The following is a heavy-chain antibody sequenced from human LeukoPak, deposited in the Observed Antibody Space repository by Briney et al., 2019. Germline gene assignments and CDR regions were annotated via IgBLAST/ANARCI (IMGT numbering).Heavy chain of an antibody. CDR2: ISGSGGST. J-gene: IGHJ4*02. CDR1: GFTFSSYS. V-gene: IGHV3-23*01. D-gene: IGHD6-19*01. Sequence: PGGSLRLSCAASGFTFSSYSMNWVRQAPGKGLEWVSAISGSGGSTYYADSVKGRFTISRDNSKNTLYLQMNSLRAEDTAVYYCAKVNGCWGSSGCAFDYWGQGTLVTVSS. CDR3: AKVNGCWGSSGCAFDY.